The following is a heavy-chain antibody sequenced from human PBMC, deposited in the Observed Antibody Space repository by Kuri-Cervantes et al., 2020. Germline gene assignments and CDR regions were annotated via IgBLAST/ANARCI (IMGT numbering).Heavy chain of an antibody. D-gene: IGHD4-23*01. V-gene: IGHV1-2*04. CDR2: INPNSGGT. J-gene: IGHJ4*02. Sequence: ASVKVSCKASGYTFTGYYMHWVRQAPGQGLEWMGWINPNSGGTNYAQKFQGWVTMTRDTSISTAYMELRSLRSDDTAVYYCARGMHNYGGLNFDYWGQGTLVTVSS. CDR1: GYTFTGYY. CDR3: ARGMHNYGGLNFDY.